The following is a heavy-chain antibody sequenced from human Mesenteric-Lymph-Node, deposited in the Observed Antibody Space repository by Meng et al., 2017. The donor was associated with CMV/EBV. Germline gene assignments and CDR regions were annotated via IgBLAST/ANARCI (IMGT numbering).Heavy chain of an antibody. D-gene: IGHD3-22*01. V-gene: IGHV3-23*01. J-gene: IGHJ2*01. CDR1: GFTFSSYA. CDR2: ISGSGGSK. CDR3: ARLLDVGYWYFDL. Sequence: GESLKISCAASGFTFSSYAMSWVRQAPGKGLEWVSAISGSGGSKYYADSVKGRFTISRDNSKNTLYLQMNSLRAEDTAVYYCARLLDVGYWYFDLWGRGTLVTVSS.